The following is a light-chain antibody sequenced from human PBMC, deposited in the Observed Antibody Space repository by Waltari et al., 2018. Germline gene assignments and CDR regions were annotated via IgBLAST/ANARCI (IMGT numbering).Light chain of an antibody. J-gene: IGKJ3*01. V-gene: IGKV3-15*01. CDR1: RSVTNM. CDR2: DAS. CDR3: QQYYNWPLT. Sequence: EIVMTQSPATLAVSHGEGVTLSCRASRSVTNMLAWYQQKPGQAPRLLMYDASTRAAGIPARFSGSESGTEFTLTINSLQSEDFAVYFCQQYYNWPLTFGPGTKVDIK.